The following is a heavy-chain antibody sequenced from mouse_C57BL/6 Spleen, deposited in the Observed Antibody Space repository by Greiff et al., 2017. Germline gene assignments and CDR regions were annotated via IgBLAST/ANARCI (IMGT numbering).Heavy chain of an antibody. CDR1: GYTFTSYW. V-gene: IGHV1-50*01. CDR3: ARFRY. CDR2: IDPSDSYT. Sequence: QVHVKQSGAELVKPGASVKLSCKASGYTFTSYWMQWVKQRPGQGLEWIGEIDPSDSYTNYNQKFKGKATLTVDTSSSTAYMQLSSLTSEDSAVYYCARFRYWGQGTTLTVSS. J-gene: IGHJ2*01.